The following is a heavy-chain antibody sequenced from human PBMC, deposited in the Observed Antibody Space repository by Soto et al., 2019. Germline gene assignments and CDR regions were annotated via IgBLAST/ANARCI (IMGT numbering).Heavy chain of an antibody. D-gene: IGHD6-19*01. J-gene: IGHJ4*02. V-gene: IGHV4-61*01. CDR1: GGSVSSGSYY. CDR3: ARVPRPGIAVAGIGY. CDR2: IYYSGST. Sequence: SETLSLTCTVSGGSVSSGSYYWSWIRQPPGKGLEWIGYIYYSGSTNYNPSLKSRVTISVDTSKNQFPLKLSSVTAADTAVYYCARVPRPGIAVAGIGYWGQETLVTVSS.